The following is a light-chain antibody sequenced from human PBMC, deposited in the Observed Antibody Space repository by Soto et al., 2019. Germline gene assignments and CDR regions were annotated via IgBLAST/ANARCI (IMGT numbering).Light chain of an antibody. CDR1: QGISSF. CDR2: GAS. J-gene: IGKJ3*01. V-gene: IGKV1-9*01. Sequence: IQLTQSPSSLSASVGDRVTITCRASQGISSFLAWYQQKPGRAPKLLIYGASTLQSGVPSRFSGSGSGTDFTLTFSSLQPEDFATYYCQQLHSFPIAFGPGTKVEIQ. CDR3: QQLHSFPIA.